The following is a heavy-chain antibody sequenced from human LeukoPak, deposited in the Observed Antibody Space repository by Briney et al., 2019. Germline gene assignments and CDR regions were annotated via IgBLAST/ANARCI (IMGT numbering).Heavy chain of an antibody. J-gene: IGHJ4*02. V-gene: IGHV4-59*01. CDR1: GGSISSYY. Sequence: SETLSLTCTVSGGSISSYYWSWIRQPPGKGLEWIGYIYYSGSTNYNPSLKSRVTISVDTSKNQFSLKLSSVTAADTAVYYCASLAARRAFDYWGQGTLVTVSS. CDR3: ASLAARRAFDY. CDR2: IYYSGST. D-gene: IGHD6-6*01.